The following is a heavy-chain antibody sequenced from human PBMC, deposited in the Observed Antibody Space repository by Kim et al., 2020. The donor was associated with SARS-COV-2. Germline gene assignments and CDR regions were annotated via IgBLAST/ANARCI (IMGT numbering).Heavy chain of an antibody. D-gene: IGHD4-17*01. J-gene: IGHJ6*02. Sequence: SETLSLTCAVSGGSFGGYYWSWIRQPPGKGLEWIGEINHSGSTNYNPSLKSRVTISVDTSKKQFSLKLSSVTAADTAVYYCARGGTRGPSFTVTTRYYHYSGVDVWGPGTTGPVSS. CDR3: ARGGTRGPSFTVTTRYYHYSGVDV. CDR2: INHSGST. CDR1: GGSFGGYY. V-gene: IGHV4-34*01.